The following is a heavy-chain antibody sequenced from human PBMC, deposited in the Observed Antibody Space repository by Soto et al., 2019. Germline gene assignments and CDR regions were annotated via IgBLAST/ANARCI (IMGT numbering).Heavy chain of an antibody. V-gene: IGHV3-7*01. Sequence: DVQLVQSGGGLVQPGGSLRLSCGASGFTFSHYWMSWIRQAPGKGLEWVAFVDQDGGEIHYADSVKGRFTVSGDNSKKTLYLQMNSLRVEDTAVYYCAKDIVRYTYGACDYWGQGALVTVSS. CDR1: GFTFSHYW. D-gene: IGHD5-18*01. J-gene: IGHJ4*02. CDR3: AKDIVRYTYGACDY. CDR2: VDQDGGEI.